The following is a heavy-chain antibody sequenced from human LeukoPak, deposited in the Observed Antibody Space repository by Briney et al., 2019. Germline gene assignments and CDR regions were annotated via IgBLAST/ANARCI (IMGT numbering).Heavy chain of an antibody. CDR3: ARESGDILTGYYK. CDR1: GFTVSSNY. Sequence: GGSLRLSCAASGFTVSSNYMSWVRQAPGKGLEWVSVIYSGGSTYYADSVKGRFTISRDNSKDTLYLQMNSLRAEGTAVYYCARESGDILTGYYKWGQGTMVTVSS. V-gene: IGHV3-53*01. CDR2: IYSGGST. D-gene: IGHD3-9*01. J-gene: IGHJ3*01.